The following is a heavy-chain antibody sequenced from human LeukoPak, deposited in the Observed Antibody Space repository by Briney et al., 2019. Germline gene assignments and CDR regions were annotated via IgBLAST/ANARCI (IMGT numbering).Heavy chain of an antibody. CDR1: GGSISSSSYY. Sequence: SETLSLTCTVSGGSISSSSYYWGWIRQPPGKGLEWIGSVYYSGSTYYNPSLKSRVTISVDTSKNQFSLKLSSVTAADTAVYYCARREGSSWSRKGNCFDPWGQGTLVTVSS. CDR3: ARREGSSWSRKGNCFDP. V-gene: IGHV4-39*01. J-gene: IGHJ5*02. D-gene: IGHD6-13*01. CDR2: VYYSGST.